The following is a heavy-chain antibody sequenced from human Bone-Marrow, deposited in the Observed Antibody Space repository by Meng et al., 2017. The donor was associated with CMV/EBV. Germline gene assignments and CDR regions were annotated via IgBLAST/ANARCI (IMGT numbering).Heavy chain of an antibody. Sequence: GESLKISCAASGFTFSSYSMNWVRQAPGKGLEWVSSISSISSYIYYADSVKGRFTISRDNAKNPLYLQMNSLRAEDTAVYYCARDLEGYNSGYWGQGTLVTVSS. V-gene: IGHV3-21*01. CDR3: ARDLEGYNSGY. CDR1: GFTFSSYS. D-gene: IGHD1-1*01. J-gene: IGHJ4*02. CDR2: ISSISSYI.